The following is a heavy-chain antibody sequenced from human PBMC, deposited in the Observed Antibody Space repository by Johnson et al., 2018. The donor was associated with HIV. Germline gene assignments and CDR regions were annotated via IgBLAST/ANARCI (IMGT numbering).Heavy chain of an antibody. CDR3: ARGSGSYYSNAFDI. CDR2: IKWNGGNT. J-gene: IGHJ3*02. Sequence: VQLVESGGGVVQPGRSLRLSCAASGFTFDDYGMSWVRQAPGKGLEWVSGIKWNGGNTGYADSVRGRFTISRDNAKNSLYLQMNSLRAEDTALYCCARGSGSYYSNAFDIWGQGTMVTVSS. CDR1: GFTFDDYG. V-gene: IGHV3-20*04. D-gene: IGHD1-26*01.